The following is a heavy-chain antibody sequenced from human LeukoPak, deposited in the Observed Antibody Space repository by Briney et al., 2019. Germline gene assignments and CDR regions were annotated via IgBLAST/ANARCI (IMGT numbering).Heavy chain of an antibody. CDR3: ARDVGRRDGYNYHYY. CDR1: GGTFSSYA. V-gene: IGHV1-69*05. J-gene: IGHJ4*02. Sequence: SVKVSCKASGGTFSSYAISWVRQAPGQGLEWMGGIIPIFGTANYAQKFRGRVTITTDESTSTAYMELSSLRSEDTAVYYCARDVGRRDGYNYHYYWGQGTLVTVSS. CDR2: IIPIFGTA. D-gene: IGHD5-24*01.